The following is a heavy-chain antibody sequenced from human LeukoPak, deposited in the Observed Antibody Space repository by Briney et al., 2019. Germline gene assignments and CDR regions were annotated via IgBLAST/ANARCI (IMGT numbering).Heavy chain of an antibody. Sequence: ASVKVSCKASGYTFSGYYIHWVRQAPGQGLEWMGWINPNSGGTNYAQKFQGRVTMTRDTSISTAYMELSRLRSDDTAVYYCARYNWNDGHYFDYWGQGTLVTVSS. CDR3: ARYNWNDGHYFDY. J-gene: IGHJ4*02. D-gene: IGHD1-20*01. V-gene: IGHV1-2*02. CDR2: INPNSGGT. CDR1: GYTFSGYY.